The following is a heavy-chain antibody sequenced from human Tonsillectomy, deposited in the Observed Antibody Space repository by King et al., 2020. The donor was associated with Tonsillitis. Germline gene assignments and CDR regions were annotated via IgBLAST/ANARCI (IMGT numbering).Heavy chain of an antibody. CDR3: AKGGLGFDY. J-gene: IGHJ4*02. CDR2: ISWDDVTV. V-gene: IGHV3-9*01. D-gene: IGHD3-16*01. CDR1: GFTFDDYA. Sequence: VQLVESGGGLVQPGRSLRLSCAASGFTFDDYAMHWVRQSPGKGLEWVSGISWDDVTVGYADSVKGRFTISRDNAKTSLYLQMNSLIPEDTALYYCAKGGLGFDYWGQGTLVTVSS.